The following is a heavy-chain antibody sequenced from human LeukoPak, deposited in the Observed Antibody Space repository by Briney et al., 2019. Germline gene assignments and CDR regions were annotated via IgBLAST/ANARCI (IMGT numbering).Heavy chain of an antibody. D-gene: IGHD3-9*01. V-gene: IGHV3-48*02. CDR2: IRTTAEGAKYA. CDR1: GFSFTDYP. CDR3: ATDQRYAFDY. J-gene: IGHJ4*02. Sequence: GGSLRLSCATSGFSFTDYPMNWVRQAPGKGLEWISNIRTTAEGAKYAYYADSVKGRVTISRDDGKNTLYLRMNSLRDDDTAVYYCATDQRYAFDYWGQGILVTVSS.